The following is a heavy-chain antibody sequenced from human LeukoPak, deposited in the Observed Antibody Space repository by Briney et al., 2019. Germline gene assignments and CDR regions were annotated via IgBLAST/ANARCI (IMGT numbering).Heavy chain of an antibody. Sequence: GGSLRLSCVGSGFTFRSYWMSWVRQAPGKGLEWVANIKQDGSDKWYVDSVKGRFTISRDNAQNSLYLQMNSLRADDTAAYYCARDGADDYNYHAHDFWGQGTMVTVSS. V-gene: IGHV3-7*01. CDR2: IKQDGSDK. CDR3: ARDGADDYNYHAHDF. D-gene: IGHD5-24*01. J-gene: IGHJ3*01. CDR1: GFTFRSYW.